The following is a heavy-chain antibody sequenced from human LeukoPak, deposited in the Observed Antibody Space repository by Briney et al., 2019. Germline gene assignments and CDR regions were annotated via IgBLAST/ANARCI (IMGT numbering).Heavy chain of an antibody. Sequence: PGGSLRLSCAASGFTFSSYWMSWVRQAPGKGLEWVANIKQDGSEKYYVDSVTGRFTISRDNSKNTLYLQMNSLRAEDTAVYYCAKLYSSSSSLVYWGQGTLVTVSS. D-gene: IGHD6-6*01. CDR1: GFTFSSYW. V-gene: IGHV3-7*01. CDR3: AKLYSSSSSLVY. CDR2: IKQDGSEK. J-gene: IGHJ4*02.